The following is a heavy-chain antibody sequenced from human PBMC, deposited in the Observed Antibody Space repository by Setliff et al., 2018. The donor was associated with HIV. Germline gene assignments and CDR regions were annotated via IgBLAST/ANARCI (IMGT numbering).Heavy chain of an antibody. Sequence: GASVKVSCKASGGTFSRYTISWVRQAPGQGLEWMGGIIPISGTTNYAQRFQGRVSITADASTSTAYMELSSLRSEDTAMYFCARDNYYDTSGAIGYWGQGTMVTVSS. J-gene: IGHJ4*02. CDR2: IIPISGTT. CDR1: GGTFSRYT. D-gene: IGHD3-22*01. V-gene: IGHV1-69*13. CDR3: ARDNYYDTSGAIGY.